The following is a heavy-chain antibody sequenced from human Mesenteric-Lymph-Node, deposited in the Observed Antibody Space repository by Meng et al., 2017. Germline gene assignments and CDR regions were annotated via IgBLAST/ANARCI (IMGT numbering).Heavy chain of an antibody. V-gene: IGHV1-2*06. CDR2: INPNSGGT. CDR1: GGTFSSYT. J-gene: IGHJ4*02. Sequence: ASVKVSCKASGGTFSSYTISWVRQAPGQGLEWMGRINPNSGGTNYAQKFQGRVTMTRDTSISTAYMELSRLRSDDTAVYYCARGSGNYYDSSGYPNWGQGTLVTVSS. D-gene: IGHD3-22*01. CDR3: ARGSGNYYDSSGYPN.